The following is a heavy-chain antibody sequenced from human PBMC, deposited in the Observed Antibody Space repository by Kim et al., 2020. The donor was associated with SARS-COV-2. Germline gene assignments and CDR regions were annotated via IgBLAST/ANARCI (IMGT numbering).Heavy chain of an antibody. CDR1: GYTFTSYV. Sequence: ASVKVSCKASGYTFTSYVMYWVRQAPGQRLEWMGWINAGNGNTKYSQKFQGRVSITRDTSASTAYMELSSLRSEDTAVHYCARQSGGSYLFDYWGQGTLVTVSS. CDR3: ARQSGGSYLFDY. V-gene: IGHV1-3*01. J-gene: IGHJ4*02. CDR2: INAGNGNT. D-gene: IGHD1-26*01.